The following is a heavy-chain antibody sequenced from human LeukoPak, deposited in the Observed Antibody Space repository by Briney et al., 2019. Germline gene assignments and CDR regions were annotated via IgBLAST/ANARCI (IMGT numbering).Heavy chain of an antibody. CDR3: AANFHNYDFWSGYSPLDY. D-gene: IGHD3-3*01. Sequence: PGRSLRLSCAASGFTFSSYAMHWVRPAPGKGLEWVAVISYDGSNKYYADSVKGRFTISRDNSKNTLYLQMNSLRAEDTAVYYCAANFHNYDFWSGYSPLDYWGQGTLVTVSS. V-gene: IGHV3-30-3*01. CDR2: ISYDGSNK. J-gene: IGHJ4*02. CDR1: GFTFSSYA.